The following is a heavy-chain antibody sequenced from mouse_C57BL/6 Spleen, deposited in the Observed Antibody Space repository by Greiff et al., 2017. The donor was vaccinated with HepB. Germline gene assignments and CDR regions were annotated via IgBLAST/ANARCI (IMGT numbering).Heavy chain of an antibody. CDR1: GYTFTSYW. D-gene: IGHD2-4*01. CDR3: ASNYDYDEGFAY. Sequence: VQLQQSGAELVKPGASVKMSCKASGYTFTSYWITWVKQRPGQGLEWIGDIYPGSGSTNYNEKFKSKATLTVDTSSSTAYMQLSSLTSEDSAVYYCASNYDYDEGFAYWGQGTLVTVSA. V-gene: IGHV1-55*01. J-gene: IGHJ3*01. CDR2: IYPGSGST.